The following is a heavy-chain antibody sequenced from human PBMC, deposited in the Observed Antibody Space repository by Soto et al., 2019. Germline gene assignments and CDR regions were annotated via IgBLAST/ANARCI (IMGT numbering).Heavy chain of an antibody. V-gene: IGHV3-53*01. CDR2: MHRGGTT. CDR3: ARVNTTLVDHFDC. D-gene: IGHD5-18*01. CDR1: GFSVSATS. Sequence: PGGSLRLSCVVSGFSVSATSIFWVRQATGKGLEWVSLMHRGGTTDNADSVKGRFTTSRDKPKNTLYLHMNGLRVEDTAVYYCARVNTTLVDHFDCWGQGTLVTVSS. J-gene: IGHJ4*02.